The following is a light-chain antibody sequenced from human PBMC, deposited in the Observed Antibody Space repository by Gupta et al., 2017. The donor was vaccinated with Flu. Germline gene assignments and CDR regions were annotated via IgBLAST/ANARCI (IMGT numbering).Light chain of an antibody. J-gene: IGLJ1*01. CDR1: SSNIGAGYD. CDR3: QSYDSSLSALYV. V-gene: IGLV1-40*01. CDR2: GNT. Sequence: TITCTGSSSNIGAGYDVHWYQQLPGTAPKLLIYGNTNRPSGVPDRFSGSKSGTSASLAITGLQSEDEADYYCQSYDSSLSALYVFGTGTKVTVL.